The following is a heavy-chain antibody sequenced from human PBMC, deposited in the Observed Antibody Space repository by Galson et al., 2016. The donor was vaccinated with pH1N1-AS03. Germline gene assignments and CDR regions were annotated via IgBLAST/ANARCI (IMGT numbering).Heavy chain of an antibody. CDR3: ARGPVSYSNYWFPPPDY. Sequence: SLRLSCAAAGFTFSSYAMYWVHQAPGKGLEYVSAISGNGVSTYYANSVKGRFTISRDNSKNTLYLQMGSLRAEVMAVYYCARGPVSYSNYWFPPPDYWGQGTLVTVSS. CDR1: GFTFSSYA. J-gene: IGHJ4*01. V-gene: IGHV3-64*01. D-gene: IGHD6-13*01. CDR2: ISGNGVST.